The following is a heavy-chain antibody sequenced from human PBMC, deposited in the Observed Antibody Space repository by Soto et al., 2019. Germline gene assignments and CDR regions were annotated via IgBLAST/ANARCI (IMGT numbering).Heavy chain of an antibody. CDR2: IYYSGST. J-gene: IGHJ6*03. D-gene: IGHD4-4*01. CDR1: GGSISSYY. CDR3: ARAPTTGQEIYYYYYMDV. Sequence: SETLSLTCTVSGGSISSYYWSWIRQPPGKGLEWIGYIYYSGSTNYNPSLKSRVTISVDTSKNQFSLKLSSVTAADTAVYYCARAPTTGQEIYYYYYMDVWGKGTTVTVSS. V-gene: IGHV4-59*01.